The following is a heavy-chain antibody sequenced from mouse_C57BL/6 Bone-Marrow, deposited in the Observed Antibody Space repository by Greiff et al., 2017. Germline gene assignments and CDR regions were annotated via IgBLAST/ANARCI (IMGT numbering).Heavy chain of an antibody. V-gene: IGHV5-15*01. D-gene: IGHD1-1*01. Sequence: EVQLQESGGGLVQPGGSLKLSCAASGFTFSDYGMAWVRQAPRKGPEWVAFISNLAYSIYYADTVTGRFTISRENAKNTLYLEMSSLRSEDTAMYYCARRGIYYYGSSLYYAMDYWGQGTSVTVSS. J-gene: IGHJ4*01. CDR1: GFTFSDYG. CDR2: ISNLAYSI. CDR3: ARRGIYYYGSSLYYAMDY.